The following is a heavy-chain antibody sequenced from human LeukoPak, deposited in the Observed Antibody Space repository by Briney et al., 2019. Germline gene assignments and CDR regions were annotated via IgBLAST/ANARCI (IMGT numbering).Heavy chain of an antibody. Sequence: GASVKVSCKASGYTFTSYYMHWVRQAPGQGLEWMGIINPSGGSTSHAQKFQGRVTMTRDTSTSTVYMELSSLRSEDTAVYCCARELAAADYGFDPWGQGTLVTVSS. D-gene: IGHD6-13*01. CDR1: GYTFTSYY. V-gene: IGHV1-46*01. J-gene: IGHJ5*02. CDR3: ARELAAADYGFDP. CDR2: INPSGGST.